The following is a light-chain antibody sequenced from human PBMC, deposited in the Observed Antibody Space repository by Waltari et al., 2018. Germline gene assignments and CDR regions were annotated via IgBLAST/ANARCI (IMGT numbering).Light chain of an antibody. Sequence: QSVLTQPPSASGSPDQSVTISCTGPSSDVGGYDPVSWYQQSPGKAPKLIIYDVVKRPSAVSTRFSASKSANTASLTISGLQAEDECNYYCCSYKRGATGVFGGGTALTVL. CDR3: CSYKRGATGV. CDR1: SSDVGGYDP. J-gene: IGLJ3*02. V-gene: IGLV2-14*03. CDR2: DVV.